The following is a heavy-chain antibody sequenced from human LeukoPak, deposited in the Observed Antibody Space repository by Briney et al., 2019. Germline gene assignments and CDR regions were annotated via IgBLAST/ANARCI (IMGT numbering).Heavy chain of an antibody. V-gene: IGHV1-2*06. J-gene: IGHJ4*02. Sequence: GASVKVSCKASGGTFSSYAISWVRQAPGQGLEWMGRINPNSGGTNYAQKFQGRVTMTRDTSISTAYMELSRLRSDDTAVYYCARPNGDYASDYWGQGTLVTVSS. CDR2: INPNSGGT. CDR1: GGTFSSYA. CDR3: ARPNGDYASDY. D-gene: IGHD4-17*01.